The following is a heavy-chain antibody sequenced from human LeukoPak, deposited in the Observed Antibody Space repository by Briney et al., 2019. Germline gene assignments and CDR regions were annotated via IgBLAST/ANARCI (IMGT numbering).Heavy chain of an antibody. CDR1: GGSISSYY. CDR3: ARASYYYDSSGYYFDY. CDR2: IYTSGST. Sequence: SETLSLTCTVSGGSISSYYWSWIRQPAGKGLEWIGRIYTSGSTNYNPSLKSRVTMSEDTSKNQFSLKLSSVTAADTAVYYCARASYYYDSSGYYFDYWGQGTLVTVSS. D-gene: IGHD3-22*01. V-gene: IGHV4-4*07. J-gene: IGHJ4*02.